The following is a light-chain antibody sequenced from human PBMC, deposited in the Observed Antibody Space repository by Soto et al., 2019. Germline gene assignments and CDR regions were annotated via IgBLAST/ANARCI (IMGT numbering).Light chain of an antibody. CDR1: QSVSSY. J-gene: IGKJ5*01. Sequence: EIVLTQSPATLSLSPGERATLSCRASQSVSSYLAWYQQKPGQAPRLLIYDASNRATGIPARFSGSGSGTGFTLTISRLEPEDFAVYYCQQYGSSPSITFGQGTRLEIK. CDR2: DAS. V-gene: IGKV3-20*01. CDR3: QQYGSSPSIT.